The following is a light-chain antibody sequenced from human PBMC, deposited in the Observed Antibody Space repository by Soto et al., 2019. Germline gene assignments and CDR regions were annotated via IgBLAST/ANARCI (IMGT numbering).Light chain of an antibody. Sequence: QSLLNQPASVSGSPGQSITISCTGTSSDVGGYDYVSWYQLHPGKAPKLMVFEVSNRPSGVSYRFSGSKSGNTASLTISGLQAEDEADYFCSSYSISTAYLFGTGTKV. J-gene: IGLJ1*01. CDR1: SSDVGGYDY. CDR3: SSYSISTAYL. CDR2: EVS. V-gene: IGLV2-14*01.